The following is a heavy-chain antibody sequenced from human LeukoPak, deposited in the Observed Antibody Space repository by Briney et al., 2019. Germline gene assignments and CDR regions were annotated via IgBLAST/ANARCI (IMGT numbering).Heavy chain of an antibody. J-gene: IGHJ4*02. CDR3: ARAPWSGYHYFEY. Sequence: GGSLRLSCAASGFTFDGYAMSWVRQAPGKGLEWVSAISGSGDASFYADSVKGRFTISRDNSKNTLYLHMNSLRAEDTALYYCARAPWSGYHYFEYWGQGTLLTISS. V-gene: IGHV3-23*01. D-gene: IGHD3-3*01. CDR1: GFTFDGYA. CDR2: ISGSGDAS.